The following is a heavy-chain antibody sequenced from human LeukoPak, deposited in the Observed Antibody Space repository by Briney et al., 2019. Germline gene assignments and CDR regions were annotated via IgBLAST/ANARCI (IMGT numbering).Heavy chain of an antibody. V-gene: IGHV3-23*01. Sequence: PGGSLRLSCAASGLTFSSYAMIWVRQAPGKGPEWVSSISSSGGRTYYADSVKGRFTISRDNSKNTLYLQMNSLRAEDTAVYYCARPVAAVGTDSWGQGTLVTVSS. CDR1: GLTFSSYA. CDR3: ARPVAAVGTDS. CDR2: ISSSGGRT. J-gene: IGHJ4*02. D-gene: IGHD6-13*01.